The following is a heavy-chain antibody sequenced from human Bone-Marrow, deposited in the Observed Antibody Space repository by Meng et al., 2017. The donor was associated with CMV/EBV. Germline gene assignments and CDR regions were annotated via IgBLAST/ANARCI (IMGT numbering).Heavy chain of an antibody. D-gene: IGHD1-26*01. J-gene: IGHJ3*02. CDR2: IYNSGRT. Sequence: SETLSLTCTVSGGSISSYYWSWIRQPPGKGLEWIGYIYNSGRTNYNPSLKSRVTISVDTYKNQFSLKLTSVTTADTAVYFCAREGGATYFPSGTFDIWGQGTMVTVSS. CDR1: GGSISSYY. CDR3: AREGGATYFPSGTFDI. V-gene: IGHV4-59*01.